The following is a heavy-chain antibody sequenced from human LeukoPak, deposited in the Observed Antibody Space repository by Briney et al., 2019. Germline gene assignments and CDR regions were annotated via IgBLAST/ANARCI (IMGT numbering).Heavy chain of an antibody. CDR3: ARGGYSGYLRSPYYFDY. CDR1: GGFISSGGYS. V-gene: IGHV4-30-2*01. CDR2: IYHSGST. D-gene: IGHD5-12*01. J-gene: IGHJ4*02. Sequence: PSQTLSLTCAVSGGFISSGGYSWSWIRQPPGKGLEWMGYIYHSGSTYYNPSLKSRVTISVDRSKNQFSLKLSSVTAADTAVYYCARGGYSGYLRSPYYFDYWGQGTLVTVSS.